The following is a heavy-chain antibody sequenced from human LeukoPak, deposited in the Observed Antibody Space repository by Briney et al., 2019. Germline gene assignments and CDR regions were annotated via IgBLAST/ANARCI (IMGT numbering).Heavy chain of an antibody. J-gene: IGHJ5*02. CDR3: ARDGTIFAVSDWFDP. CDR2: MNPNSGNT. V-gene: IGHV1-8*01. D-gene: IGHD3-3*01. CDR1: GYTFTSYD. Sequence: ASVKVSCKASGYTFTSYDINWVRQATGQGLEWMGWMNPNSGNTGYAQKFQGRVTMARNTSISTAYVELSSLRSEDTAVYYCARDGTIFAVSDWFDPWGQGTLVTVSS.